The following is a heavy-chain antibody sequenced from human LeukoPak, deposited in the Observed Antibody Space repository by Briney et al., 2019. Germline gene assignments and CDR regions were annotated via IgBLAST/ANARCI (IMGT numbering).Heavy chain of an antibody. CDR2: IWYDGSNK. CDR3: ARDYLDWFFDL. CDR1: GFTFSSYG. Sequence: GGSLRLSCAASGFTFSSYGMHWVRQAPGKGLEWVAVIWYDGSNKYYADSVKGRFTISRDNSKNTLYLQMNSLRAEDTAVYYCARDYLDWFFDLWGRGTLVTVSS. V-gene: IGHV3-33*01. J-gene: IGHJ2*01.